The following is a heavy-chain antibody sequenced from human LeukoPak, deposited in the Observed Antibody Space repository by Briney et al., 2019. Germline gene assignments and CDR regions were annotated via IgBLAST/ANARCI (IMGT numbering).Heavy chain of an antibody. CDR1: GFTFSSYE. J-gene: IGHJ4*02. V-gene: IGHV3-48*03. D-gene: IGHD3-22*01. CDR2: ISSSGSAI. Sequence: GGSLRLSCAASGFTFSSYEMNWVRQAPGKGLEWVSFISSSGSAIHYADSVRGRFTISRDNAKNSLYLQMSRLRAEDTAVYYCAREKLSFFDSSGYFDYWGQGTLVTVPS. CDR3: AREKLSFFDSSGYFDY.